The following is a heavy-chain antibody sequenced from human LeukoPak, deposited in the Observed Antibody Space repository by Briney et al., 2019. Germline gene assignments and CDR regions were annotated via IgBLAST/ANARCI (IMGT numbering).Heavy chain of an antibody. CDR1: GYSITSGYY. D-gene: IGHD3-22*01. CDR2: IYYSGST. J-gene: IGHJ4*02. CDR3: ARDHRGSGYYYY. Sequence: SETLSLTCIVSGYSITSGYYWGWIRQPPGKGLEWIGSIYYSGSTYYNPSLKSRVTISVDTSKNQFSLKLSSVTAADTAVYYCARDHRGSGYYYYWGQGTLVTVSS. V-gene: IGHV4-38-2*02.